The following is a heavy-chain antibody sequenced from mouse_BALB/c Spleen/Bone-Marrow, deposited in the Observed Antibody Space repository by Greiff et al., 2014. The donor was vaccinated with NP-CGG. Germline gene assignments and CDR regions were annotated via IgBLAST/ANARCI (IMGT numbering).Heavy chain of an antibody. J-gene: IGHJ3*01. CDR3: ARGDGFAWFAY. CDR1: CHTFTSYW. D-gene: IGHD3-3*01. V-gene: IGHV1S81*02. CDR2: INPSNGRT. Sequence: QVQLQPSGGELVKPGASVKLSCQASCHTFTSYWVPWVEQRPGQGLEWIGEINPSNGRTNYNEKFKSKATLTVDKSSSTAYMQLSSLTSEDSAVYYCARGDGFAWFAYWGQGTLVTVSA.